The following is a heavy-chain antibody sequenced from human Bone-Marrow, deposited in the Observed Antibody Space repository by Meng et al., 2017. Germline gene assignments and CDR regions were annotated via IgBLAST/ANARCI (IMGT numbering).Heavy chain of an antibody. V-gene: IGHV3-73*01. D-gene: IGHD3-16*01. Sequence: GESLKISCVVSGVSFSGSHIHWVRQTSEKGLEWIGRIETKYSSYATSYAASVRGRFTISRDDSINTAYLQMNSLRAEDTAVYYCARHTYDYVWGDDAFDIWGQGTMVTVSS. CDR1: GVSFSGSH. CDR2: IETKYSSYAT. CDR3: ARHTYDYVWGDDAFDI. J-gene: IGHJ3*02.